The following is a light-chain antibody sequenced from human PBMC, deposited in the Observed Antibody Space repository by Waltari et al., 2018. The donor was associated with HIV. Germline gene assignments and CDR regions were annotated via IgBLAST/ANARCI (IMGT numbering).Light chain of an antibody. CDR2: AAS. CDR3: HQSYSKPWT. J-gene: IGKJ1*01. Sequence: DIQMTQSPSSLSASVGDRVTITCRASQDITNYLNWYQQKPGKAPKLLIYAASSLQSGVPSRFSGSGSGTGFTLTINSLQPEDFATYYCHQSYSKPWTFGQGTKVEIK. CDR1: QDITNY. V-gene: IGKV1-39*01.